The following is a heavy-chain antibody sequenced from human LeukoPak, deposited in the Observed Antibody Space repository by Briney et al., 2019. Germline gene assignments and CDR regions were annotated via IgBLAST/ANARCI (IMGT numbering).Heavy chain of an antibody. Sequence: GGSLRLSCAASGFTFSNYAMSWVRQAPGKGLEWVSGFNGSGDRTYYADSVKGRFTISRDNSKNTLYLQMNNLRAGDTAVYYCARHGSYYPFDYWGQGTLVTVSS. CDR2: FNGSGDRT. D-gene: IGHD1-26*01. CDR3: ARHGSYYPFDY. J-gene: IGHJ4*02. V-gene: IGHV3-23*01. CDR1: GFTFSNYA.